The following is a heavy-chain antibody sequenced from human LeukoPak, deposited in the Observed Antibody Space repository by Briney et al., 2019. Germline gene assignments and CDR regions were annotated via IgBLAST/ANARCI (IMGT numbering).Heavy chain of an antibody. Sequence: GGSLRLSCAVSGFTFSSYWMKWIRQAPGKGLEWVASIRQDGGEKSYVDSVKGRFTISRDNTKNSLYLQMSSLRAEDTAVYYCARDGTAPGLYFDLWGQGTLVTVSS. J-gene: IGHJ4*01. CDR2: IRQDGGEK. V-gene: IGHV3-7*01. CDR1: GFTFSSYW. CDR3: ARDGTAPGLYFDL. D-gene: IGHD1/OR15-1a*01.